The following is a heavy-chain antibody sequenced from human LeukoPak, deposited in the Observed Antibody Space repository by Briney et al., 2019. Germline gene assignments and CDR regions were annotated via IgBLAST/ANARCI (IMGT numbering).Heavy chain of an antibody. Sequence: ASVKVSCKASGYSFTSYYMHWVRQAPGQGLEWMGIINPSGGGTNYAQKFQGRVTMTKDMSTSTVYMELSSLRSEDTAVYYCARSYSGSYYPYDAFDIWGQGTMVTVSS. CDR1: GYSFTSYY. J-gene: IGHJ3*02. CDR3: ARSYSGSYYPYDAFDI. D-gene: IGHD1-26*01. CDR2: INPSGGGT. V-gene: IGHV1-46*01.